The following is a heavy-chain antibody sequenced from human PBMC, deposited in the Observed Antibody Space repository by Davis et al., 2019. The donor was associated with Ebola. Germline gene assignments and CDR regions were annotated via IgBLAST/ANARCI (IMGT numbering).Heavy chain of an antibody. CDR1: GYTFTSYG. Sequence: ASVKVSCKASGYTFTSYGVSWVRQAPGQGLEWMGWISAYNGNTNYAQKLQGRVTMTTDTSTSTAYMELRSLRSDDTAVYYCARVLAMIVVGWFDPWGQGTLVTVSS. V-gene: IGHV1-18*01. CDR3: ARVLAMIVVGWFDP. J-gene: IGHJ5*02. D-gene: IGHD3-22*01. CDR2: ISAYNGNT.